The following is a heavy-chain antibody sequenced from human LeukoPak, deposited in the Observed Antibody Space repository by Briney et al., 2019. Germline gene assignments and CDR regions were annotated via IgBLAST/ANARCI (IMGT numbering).Heavy chain of an antibody. J-gene: IGHJ4*02. CDR2: INHSGST. V-gene: IGHV4-34*01. CDR3: ARLERKVLLWFGESEAWNYFDY. Sequence: SETLSLTCAVYGGSFSGYYWSWIRQPPGKGLEWIGEINHSGSTNYNPSLKSRVTISVDTSKNQFSLKLSSVTAADTAVYYCARLERKVLLWFGESEAWNYFDYWGQGTLVTVSS. D-gene: IGHD3-10*01. CDR1: GGSFSGYY.